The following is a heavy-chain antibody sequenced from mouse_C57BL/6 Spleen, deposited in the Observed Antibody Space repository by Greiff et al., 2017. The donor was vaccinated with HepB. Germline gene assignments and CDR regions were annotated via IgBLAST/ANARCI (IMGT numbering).Heavy chain of an antibody. J-gene: IGHJ1*03. CDR2: IHPNSGST. V-gene: IGHV1-64*01. CDR1: GYTFTNYW. CDR3: ARWGYGYFDV. Sequence: QVQLQQPGAELVKPGASVKLSCKASGYTFTNYWMHWVKQRPGQGLEWIGMIHPNSGSTNYNEKFKSKATLTVDKSSSTAYMQLSSLTSEDSAVYYCARWGYGYFDVWGTGTTVTVSS.